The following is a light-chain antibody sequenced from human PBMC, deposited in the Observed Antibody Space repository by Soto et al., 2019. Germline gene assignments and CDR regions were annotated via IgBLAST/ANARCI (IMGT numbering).Light chain of an antibody. Sequence: DIQMTQSPSSVSASVGDRVTITCRASQDVGRWLAWYQQKPGKGPKLLIYAVSILQSGVPSRFSGSGSATDFSLTISRLQPEDFATYYCQQANGFPFTFGPGTKVHI. CDR1: QDVGRW. V-gene: IGKV1-12*01. CDR2: AVS. J-gene: IGKJ3*01. CDR3: QQANGFPFT.